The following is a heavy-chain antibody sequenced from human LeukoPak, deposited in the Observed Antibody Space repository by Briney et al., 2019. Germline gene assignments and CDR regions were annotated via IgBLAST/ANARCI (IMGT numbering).Heavy chain of an antibody. Sequence: GETLRLSCVVSGVTLSNYAMTWVRQAPGKGLEWVAYISERGGSTTYADSVKCRFTISRDTSLNTLYLKMNNLRAEETAVYFCAKRGVVIRGLLVIGYHQEAYHYDFWGQGGLVTVSS. V-gene: IGHV3-23*01. CDR3: AKRGVVIRGLLVIGYHQEAYHYDF. D-gene: IGHD3-10*01. J-gene: IGHJ4*02. CDR2: ISERGGST. CDR1: GVTLSNYA.